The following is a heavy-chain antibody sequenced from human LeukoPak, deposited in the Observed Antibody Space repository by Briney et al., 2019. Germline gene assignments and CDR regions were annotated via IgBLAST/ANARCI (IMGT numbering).Heavy chain of an antibody. CDR2: IYYSGST. Sequence: SETLSLTCTVSGGSISNYYWSWIRQPPGKGLEWIGHIYYSGSTNYNPSLESRVTISVDTSKNQFSLKLSSVTAADTAVYYCARHYGPWGQGTLVTVSS. J-gene: IGHJ5*02. CDR1: GGSISNYY. CDR3: ARHYGP. D-gene: IGHD3-16*01. V-gene: IGHV4-59*08.